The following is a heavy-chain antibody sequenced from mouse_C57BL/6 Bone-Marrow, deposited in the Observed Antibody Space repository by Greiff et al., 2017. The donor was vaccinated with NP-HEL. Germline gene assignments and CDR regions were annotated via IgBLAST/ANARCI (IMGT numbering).Heavy chain of an antibody. D-gene: IGHD1-1*01. CDR2: IDPSDSYT. J-gene: IGHJ3*01. CDR1: GYTFTSYW. V-gene: IGHV1-69*01. Sequence: QVHVKQPGAELVMPGASVKLSCKASGYTFTSYWMHWVKQRPGQGLEWIGEIDPSDSYTNYNQKFKGKSTLTVDKSSSTAYMQLSSLTSEDSAVYYCARSHHYYGSSFAYWGQGTLVTVSA. CDR3: ARSHHYYGSSFAY.